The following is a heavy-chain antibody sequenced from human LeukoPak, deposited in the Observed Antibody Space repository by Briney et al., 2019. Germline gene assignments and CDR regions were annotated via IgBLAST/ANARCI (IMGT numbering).Heavy chain of an antibody. CDR1: GVSISSYY. J-gene: IGHJ3*02. Sequence: PSETRSLTCTVSGVSISSYYWNWIRQPAGRGLDWIGRIYASGSTNYNPSLTSRVTMSVDTSKNQFFLELTSVTDADTAVYYCARGSRALLDAFDIWGQGTMVTVSS. V-gene: IGHV4-4*07. CDR3: ARGSRALLDAFDI. CDR2: IYASGST.